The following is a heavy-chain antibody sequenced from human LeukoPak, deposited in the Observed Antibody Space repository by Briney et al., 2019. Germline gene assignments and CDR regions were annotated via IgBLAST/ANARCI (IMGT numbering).Heavy chain of an antibody. D-gene: IGHD7-27*01. Sequence: SETLSLTCTVSGGSTSSTSYYWGWIRQPPGKGLEWIGSIYYSGSTYYNPSLKSRVTISVDTSKNQFSLKLSYVTAADTAVYYCTRDSSMNWGFFDYWGQGTLVTVSS. CDR2: IYYSGST. J-gene: IGHJ4*02. CDR3: TRDSSMNWGFFDY. CDR1: GGSTSSTSYY. V-gene: IGHV4-39*07.